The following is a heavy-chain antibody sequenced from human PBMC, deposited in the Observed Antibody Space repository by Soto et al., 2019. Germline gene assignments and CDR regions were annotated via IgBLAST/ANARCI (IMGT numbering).Heavy chain of an antibody. D-gene: IGHD3-22*01. CDR3: ARGNPIFDSSGLAFDY. CDR2: IYYDGRT. Sequence: QLHLQESGPGLVKPSQTLSLTCTVSGGSISSHSNYWSWIRQHPGKGLEWIGYIYYDGRTYFNPSLQSRLSMSVDTSENQFSLKLSPLTAADTAVYFCARGNPIFDSSGLAFDYWGPGTLVTVSS. V-gene: IGHV4-31*03. CDR1: GGSISSHSNY. J-gene: IGHJ4*02.